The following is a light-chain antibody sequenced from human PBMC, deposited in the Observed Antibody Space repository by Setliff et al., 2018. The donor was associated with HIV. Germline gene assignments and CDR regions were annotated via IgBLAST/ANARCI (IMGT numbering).Light chain of an antibody. Sequence: KRVTISCTGSSSNIGAGFDVHWYQQLPGTAPKLLIYDNMNRPSGVPDRFSGSKSGTSASLVITGLQTEDEADYYCQSYDNSLSGYVFGTGTKVTVL. CDR1: SSNIGAGFD. V-gene: IGLV1-40*01. CDR3: QSYDNSLSGYV. CDR2: DNM. J-gene: IGLJ1*01.